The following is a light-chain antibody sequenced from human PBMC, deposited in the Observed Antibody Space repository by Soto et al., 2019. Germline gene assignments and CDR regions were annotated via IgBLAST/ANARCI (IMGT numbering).Light chain of an antibody. Sequence: QSVLTQPTSVSGSPGQSITISCTGVSSDIGGYNHVSWYQQHPGKVPRLIIYDVDNRPLGVPDRFSGSKSGNTASLTISGLQAEDEADYYCCSYAGSYTFVFGGGTKVTVL. CDR3: CSYAGSYTFV. CDR1: SSDIGGYNH. CDR2: DVD. V-gene: IGLV2-11*01. J-gene: IGLJ2*01.